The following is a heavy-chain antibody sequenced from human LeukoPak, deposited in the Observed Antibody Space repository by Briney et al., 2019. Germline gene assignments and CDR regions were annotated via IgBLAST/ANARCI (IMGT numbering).Heavy chain of an antibody. CDR2: INHSGST. Sequence: SETLSLACAVYGGSFSGYYWSWIRQPPGKGLEWFGEINHSGSTNYNLSLKSRVTISVDTSKNQFSLKLSSVTAADTAVYYCATSRDGYNEANDYWGQGTLVTVSS. CDR3: ATSRDGYNEANDY. V-gene: IGHV4-34*01. J-gene: IGHJ4*02. D-gene: IGHD5-24*01. CDR1: GGSFSGYY.